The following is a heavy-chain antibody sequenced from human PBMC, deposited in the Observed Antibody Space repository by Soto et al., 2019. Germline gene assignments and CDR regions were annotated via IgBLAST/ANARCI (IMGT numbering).Heavy chain of an antibody. J-gene: IGHJ4*02. V-gene: IGHV3-30*18. CDR1: GFTFNSYG. CDR3: AKDTYYYSSSGDYLCDS. CDR2: ISHDGSKT. D-gene: IGHD3-22*01. Sequence: QVQLVESGGGVVQPGRSLRLSCAASGFTFNSYGIHWVRQAPGTGMEWVAVISHDGSKTNYADSVKGRVTISRDNSKDTVDLQMNSLRAEYTAVYYCAKDTYYYSSSGDYLCDSWGQGTLFTVSS.